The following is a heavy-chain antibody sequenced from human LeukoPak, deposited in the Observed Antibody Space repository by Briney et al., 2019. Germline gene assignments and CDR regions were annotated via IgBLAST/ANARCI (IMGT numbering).Heavy chain of an antibody. Sequence: GASVKVSCKASGYTFSTYDINWVRQATGQGLEWMGWMNPNSVNTGYAQKFQGRVTITRNTSISTAYMELSSLRSEDTAVYYCARDNSVEDTAWWFDPWGQGTLVTVSS. CDR2: MNPNSVNT. D-gene: IGHD4-23*01. CDR3: ARDNSVEDTAWWFDP. CDR1: GYTFSTYD. V-gene: IGHV1-8*03. J-gene: IGHJ5*02.